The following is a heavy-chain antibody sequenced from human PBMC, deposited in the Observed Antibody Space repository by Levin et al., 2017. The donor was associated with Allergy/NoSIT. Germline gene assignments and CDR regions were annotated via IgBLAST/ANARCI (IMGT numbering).Heavy chain of an antibody. D-gene: IGHD5-18*01. V-gene: IGHV3-74*01. CDR2: INNDGSFT. CDR3: ARWEAMGNYFYMDV. Sequence: SGGSLRLSCEASGFTLSNYWMDWVRQVPGKGLVWVSRINNDGSFTGYADSVKGRFTISRDNAKNMLFLQMNSLRVDDTAVYYCARWEAMGNYFYMDVWGKGTTVTVSS. J-gene: IGHJ6*03. CDR1: GFTLSNYW.